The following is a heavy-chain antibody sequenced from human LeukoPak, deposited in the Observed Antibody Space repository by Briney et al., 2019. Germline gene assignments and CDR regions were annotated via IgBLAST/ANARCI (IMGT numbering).Heavy chain of an antibody. CDR1: GFTFDKNA. CDR3: AKDYVGSGSLNYYMDV. J-gene: IGHJ6*03. D-gene: IGHD3-10*01. CDR2: ISWNSRSI. Sequence: GRSLRLSCAASGFTFDKNAMHWVRQAPGKGLEWVSVISWNSRSIAYADSVKGRFTISRDNAKESLYLEMNSLRSEDTALYYCAKDYVGSGSLNYYMDVWGKGTTVTVSS. V-gene: IGHV3-9*01.